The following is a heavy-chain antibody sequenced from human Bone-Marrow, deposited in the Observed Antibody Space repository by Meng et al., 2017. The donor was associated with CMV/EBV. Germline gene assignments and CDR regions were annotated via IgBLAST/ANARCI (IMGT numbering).Heavy chain of an antibody. J-gene: IGHJ4*02. CDR2: IYHRGST. D-gene: IGHD3-3*01. V-gene: IGHV4-34*01. CDR1: GGSFSGYY. Sequence: VYGGSFSGYYSSWIRQPPGKGLEWLGEIYHRGSTNYNPSLKSRVTISVDKSKNQFSLKLSSVTAADTAVYYCARERGFLEWSQFDYWGRGTLVTVSS. CDR3: ARERGFLEWSQFDY.